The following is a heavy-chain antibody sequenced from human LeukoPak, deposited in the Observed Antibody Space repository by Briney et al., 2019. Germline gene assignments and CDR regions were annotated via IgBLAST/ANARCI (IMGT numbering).Heavy chain of an antibody. Sequence: GGSLRLSCAAYGFTFSSYWMHWVRQVPGKGLVWVSRLNTDGSSTSYADSVKGRFTISRDNARNTLYLQMNSLRAEDTAVYYCARDDAFRGVGMDVWGQGTTVTVSS. CDR2: LNTDGSST. CDR3: ARDDAFRGVGMDV. V-gene: IGHV3-74*01. CDR1: GFTFSSYW. D-gene: IGHD3-16*01. J-gene: IGHJ6*02.